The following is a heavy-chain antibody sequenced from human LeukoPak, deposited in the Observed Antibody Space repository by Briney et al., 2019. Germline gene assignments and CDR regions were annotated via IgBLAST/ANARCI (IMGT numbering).Heavy chain of an antibody. D-gene: IGHD1-1*01. J-gene: IGHJ3*02. CDR2: IIPGGGST. CDR1: GGTFSSYA. V-gene: IGHV1-46*01. Sequence: ASVKVSCKASGGTFSSYAISWVRQAPGQGLEWMGRIIPGGGSTSYAQKFQGRVTVTRDTSTSTVYMELSSLRSEDTAVYYCARDTTEGLAFDIWGQGTMVTVSS. CDR3: ARDTTEGLAFDI.